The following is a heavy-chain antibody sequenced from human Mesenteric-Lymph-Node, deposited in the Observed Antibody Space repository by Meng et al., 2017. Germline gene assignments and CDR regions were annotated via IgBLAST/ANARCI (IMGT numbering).Heavy chain of an antibody. CDR3: ARGMYYYGSGSYSYFFDY. J-gene: IGHJ4*02. Sequence: GSLRLSCTVSRGSISSSSYYWGWIRQPPGKGLEWIGSIYYIGNSYYNPSLASRVTISVDRSNYEFSLKLKSVTAADTAVYYCARGMYYYGSGSYSYFFDYWGQGTLVTVSS. V-gene: IGHV4-39*07. D-gene: IGHD3-10*01. CDR2: IYYIGNS. CDR1: RGSISSSSYY.